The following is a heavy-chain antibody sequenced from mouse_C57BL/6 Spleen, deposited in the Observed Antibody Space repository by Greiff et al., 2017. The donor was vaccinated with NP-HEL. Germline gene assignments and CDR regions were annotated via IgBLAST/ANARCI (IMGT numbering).Heavy chain of an antibody. J-gene: IGHJ3*01. V-gene: IGHV2-5*01. CDR2: IWRGGST. CDR1: GFSLTSYG. Sequence: QLQQSGPGLVQPSQSLSITCTVSGFSLTSYGVHWVRQSPGKGLEWLGVIWRGGSTDYNAAFMSRLSITKDNSKSQVFFKMNSLQADDTAIYYCAKEGSSGYVPFAYWGQGTLVTVSA. CDR3: AKEGSSGYVPFAY. D-gene: IGHD3-2*02.